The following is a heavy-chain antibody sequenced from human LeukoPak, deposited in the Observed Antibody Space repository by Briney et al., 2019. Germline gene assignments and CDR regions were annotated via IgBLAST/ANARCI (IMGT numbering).Heavy chain of an antibody. CDR2: IKQDGSEK. CDR1: GGSISSSNW. CDR3: ARDEWLVRGVIDY. J-gene: IGHJ4*02. D-gene: IGHD3-10*01. Sequence: ETLSLTCAVSGGSISSSNWWSWVRQAPGKGLEWVANIKQDGSEKYYVDSVKGRFTISRDNAKNSLYLQMNSLRAEDTAVYYCARDEWLVRGVIDYWGQGTLVTVSS. V-gene: IGHV3-7*03.